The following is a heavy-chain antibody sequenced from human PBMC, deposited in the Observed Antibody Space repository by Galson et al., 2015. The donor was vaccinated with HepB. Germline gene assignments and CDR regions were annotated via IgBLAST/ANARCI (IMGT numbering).Heavy chain of an antibody. J-gene: IGHJ3*02. V-gene: IGHV3-30*18. CDR2: ISSDGSIQ. CDR1: EFTFSTYG. Sequence: SLRLSCAASEFTFSTYGMHWVRQAPGKGLEWVALISSDGSIQYYGDSVKGRFTISRDNWKNTMHLQIHSLSAEDTAGYYCAKPITALAFDAFDMWGLGTLVTVSS. CDR3: AKPITALAFDAFDM. D-gene: IGHD5-18*01.